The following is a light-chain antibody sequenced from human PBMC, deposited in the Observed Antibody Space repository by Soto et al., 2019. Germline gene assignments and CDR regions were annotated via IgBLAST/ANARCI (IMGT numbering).Light chain of an antibody. CDR1: QSISSY. Sequence: DIHMTQSPSSLSASVGDRVTITCRASQSISSYLNWYQQKPGKAPKLLIYDASSLESGVPSRLSGSGSGTEFTLTISSLQPDDFATYYCQQYNSYSITFGQGTRLEI. J-gene: IGKJ5*01. V-gene: IGKV1-5*01. CDR2: DAS. CDR3: QQYNSYSIT.